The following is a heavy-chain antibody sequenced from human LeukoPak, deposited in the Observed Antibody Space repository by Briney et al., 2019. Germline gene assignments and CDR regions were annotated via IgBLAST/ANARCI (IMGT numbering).Heavy chain of an antibody. Sequence: GGSLRLSCAASGFTFSGSAMHWVRQASGKGLEWVGRIRSKANSYATAYAASVKGSFTISRDDSKNTAYLQKNSLKTEDTAVYYCTRRLTGLWAFDIWGQGTMVTVSS. J-gene: IGHJ3*02. CDR3: TRRLTGLWAFDI. CDR2: IRSKANSYAT. V-gene: IGHV3-73*01. D-gene: IGHD3-9*01. CDR1: GFTFSGSA.